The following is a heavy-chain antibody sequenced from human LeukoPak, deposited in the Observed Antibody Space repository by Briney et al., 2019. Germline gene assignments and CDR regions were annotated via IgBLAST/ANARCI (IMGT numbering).Heavy chain of an antibody. CDR3: AKDRADWAIDD. CDR1: GFTFTDHP. CDR2: IGGDGIA. D-gene: IGHD2-21*01. J-gene: IGHJ4*02. Sequence: GGSLRLSCVASGFTFTDHPMNWVRQAPGKGLEWISYIGGDGIAFYADSVKGRFTASKDDARKSMYLQMNSPRVEDTAVYYCAKDRADWAIDDWGQGTQVTVSS. V-gene: IGHV3-69-1*01.